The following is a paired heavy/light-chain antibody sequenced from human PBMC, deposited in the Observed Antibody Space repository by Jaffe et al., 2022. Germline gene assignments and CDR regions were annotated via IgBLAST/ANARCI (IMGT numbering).Light chain of an antibody. J-gene: IGKJ1*01. CDR3: QQYNNWPPWT. CDR2: GAF. V-gene: IGKV3-15*01. CDR1: QSVSSN. Sequence: EIVMTQSPATLSVSPGERATLSCRASQSVSSNLAWYQQKPGQAPRLLMYGAFTRATGIPARFSGSGSGTEFTLTISSLQSEDFAVYYCQQYNNWPPWTFGQGTKVEIK.
Heavy chain of an antibody. CDR3: AKVLRFGGVIVEGRNEMGAFDI. CDR1: GFTFSNYA. D-gene: IGHD3-16*02. J-gene: IGHJ3*02. V-gene: IGHV3-23*01. Sequence: EVQLLESGGGLVQPGGSLRLSCAASGFTFSNYAMSWVRQAPGKGLEWVSAISGSGGSTYYADSVKGRFTISRDNSKNTLYLQMNSLRAEDTAVYYCAKVLRFGGVIVEGRNEMGAFDIWGQGTMVTVSS. CDR2: ISGSGGST.